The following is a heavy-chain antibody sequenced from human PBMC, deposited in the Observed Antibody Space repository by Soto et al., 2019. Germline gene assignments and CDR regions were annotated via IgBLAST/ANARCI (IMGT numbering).Heavy chain of an antibody. J-gene: IGHJ4*01. CDR3: ARGSLKFDF. CDR1: GASLNYYY. V-gene: IGHV4-4*07. CDR2: IFDSGIT. D-gene: IGHD3-10*01. Sequence: QVQLFESGPGLVKTSETLSLTCSVSGASLNYYYWSWIRQPAGRGLEWIGRIFDSGITNYSPSLRSRITMSVDTSKNQFSLKVTSVTAAATAMYYCARGSLKFDFWGLGTQVTVSS.